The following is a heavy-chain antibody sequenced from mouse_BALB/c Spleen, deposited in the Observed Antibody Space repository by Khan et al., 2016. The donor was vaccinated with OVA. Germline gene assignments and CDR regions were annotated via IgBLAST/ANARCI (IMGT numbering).Heavy chain of an antibody. CDR3: ARGYGGDFDY. CDR1: GYSITSDYA. CDR2: ISYSGNT. V-gene: IGHV3-2*02. J-gene: IGHJ2*02. Sequence: EVKLLESGPGLVKPSQSLSLTCTVTGYSITSDYAWNWIRQFPGNKLEWMGFISYSGNTKYNPSLKSRFSITRDTSKNQFFLQLNSVTTEDTATYYGARGYGGDFDYWGQGTLLTVS. D-gene: IGHD1-1*02.